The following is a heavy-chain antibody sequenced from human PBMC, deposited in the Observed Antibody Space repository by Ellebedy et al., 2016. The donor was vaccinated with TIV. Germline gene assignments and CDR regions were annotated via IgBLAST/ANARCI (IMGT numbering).Heavy chain of an antibody. D-gene: IGHD7-27*01. CDR3: ASWDFDY. CDR2: IWYDGSNK. J-gene: IGHJ4*02. CDR1: GFTFSNSG. V-gene: IGHV3-33*01. Sequence: PGGSLRLSCAASGFTFSNSGMHWVRQAPGKGLEWVAIIWYDGSNKYYADSVKGRFTISRDNSKNTLYLQMNSLGAEDTAVYWCASWDFDYWGQGTLVTVSS.